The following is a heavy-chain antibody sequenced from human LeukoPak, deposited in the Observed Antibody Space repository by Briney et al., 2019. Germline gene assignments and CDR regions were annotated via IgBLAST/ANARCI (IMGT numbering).Heavy chain of an antibody. CDR3: AKGIRRYPEPSSWSCFDS. V-gene: IGHV3-23*01. CDR2: ISDSGGST. Sequence: SGGSLRLSCAASGFTFSGYPMTWVRQAPGKGLEWVSVISDSGGSTYYADSVKGRFTISRVNSQNTVYLQMNSLRVEDTAVYYCAKGIRRYPEPSSWSCFDSWGQGTLVTVS. CDR1: GFTFSGYP. J-gene: IGHJ4*02. D-gene: IGHD6-13*01.